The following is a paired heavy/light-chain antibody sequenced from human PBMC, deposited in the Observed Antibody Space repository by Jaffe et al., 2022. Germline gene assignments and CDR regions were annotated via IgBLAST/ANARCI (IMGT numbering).Light chain of an antibody. CDR1: SGSVSISYY. CDR2: STN. J-gene: IGLJ3*02. V-gene: IGLV8-61*01. Sequence: QTVVTQEPSFSVSPGGTVTLTCGLSSGSVSISYYPSWYQQTPGQAPRTLIYSTNTRSSGVPDRFSGSILGNKAALTITGAQADDESDYYCVLYMGSGSWVFGGGTKLTVL. CDR3: VLYMGSGSWV.
Heavy chain of an antibody. D-gene: IGHD5-12*01. J-gene: IGHJ4*02. CDR3: ARARRGGGHDSPFWDY. CDR1: AFTFSSYW. V-gene: IGHV3-7*01. CDR2: IKQDESEK. Sequence: EVQLVESGGGLVQPGGSLRLSCSASAFTFSSYWMSWVRQAPGKGLEWVANIKQDESEKYYLDSVKGRFTISRDNAKNSLYLQMNSLRAEDTAVYYCARARRGGGHDSPFWDYWGQGTLVTVSS.